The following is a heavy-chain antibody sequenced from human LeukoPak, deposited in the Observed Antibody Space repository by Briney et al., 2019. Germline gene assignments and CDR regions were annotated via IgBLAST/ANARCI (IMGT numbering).Heavy chain of an antibody. CDR2: ISGSGGST. Sequence: GGSLRLSCAASGFTFSSYAMSWVRQAPGKGLEWVSAISGSGGSTYYADSVKGRFTISKDNSKNTLYLQMNSLRAEDTAVYYCAKDQDIVVVPAAQDWGQGTLVTVSS. D-gene: IGHD2-2*01. CDR3: AKDQDIVVVPAAQD. V-gene: IGHV3-23*01. CDR1: GFTFSSYA. J-gene: IGHJ4*02.